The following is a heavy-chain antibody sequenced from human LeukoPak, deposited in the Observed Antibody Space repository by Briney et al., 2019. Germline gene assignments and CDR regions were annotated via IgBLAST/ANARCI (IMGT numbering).Heavy chain of an antibody. CDR2: INPNSGGT. CDR3: AREGRYCNSTSCYSAPFDY. Sequence: GASVKVSCKASGYSFMGYYMHWVRQAPGQGLEWMGWINPNSGGTNSAQKIQGRVTMTRDTSISTAYMELSRLTSDDTAVYYCAREGRYCNSTSCYSAPFDYWGQGTLVTVSS. V-gene: IGHV1-2*02. D-gene: IGHD2-2*01. CDR1: GYSFMGYY. J-gene: IGHJ4*02.